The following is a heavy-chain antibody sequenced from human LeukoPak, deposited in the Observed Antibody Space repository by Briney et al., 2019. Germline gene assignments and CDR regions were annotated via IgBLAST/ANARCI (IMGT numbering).Heavy chain of an antibody. Sequence: ASVKLSCKASGYIFTDYAIQWVRQAPGQGLEWVGWINAGNGKTKYSQKFQGRVTITRDTSASTAYMELSGLRSDDTAVYYCARARWTSTVTTYYLDFWGQGTLVTVSS. D-gene: IGHD4-17*01. CDR2: INAGNGKT. J-gene: IGHJ4*02. CDR1: GYIFTDYA. CDR3: ARARWTSTVTTYYLDF. V-gene: IGHV1-3*01.